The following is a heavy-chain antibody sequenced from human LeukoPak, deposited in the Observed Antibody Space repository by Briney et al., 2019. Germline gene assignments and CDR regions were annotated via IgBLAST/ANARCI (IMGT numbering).Heavy chain of an antibody. Sequence: SETLSLTCAVYGGSFSGYYWSWIRQPPGKGLEWIGEINHSGSTNYNPSLKSRVTISVDTSKNQFSLKLSSVTAADTAVYYCATHLYYDFWSGYYMSSWFDPWGQGTLVTVSS. J-gene: IGHJ5*02. CDR3: ATHLYYDFWSGYYMSSWFDP. D-gene: IGHD3-3*01. CDR2: INHSGST. V-gene: IGHV4-34*01. CDR1: GGSFSGYY.